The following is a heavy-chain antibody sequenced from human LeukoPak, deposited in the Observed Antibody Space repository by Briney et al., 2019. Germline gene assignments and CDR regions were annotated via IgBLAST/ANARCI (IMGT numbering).Heavy chain of an antibody. CDR3: ARGPYGSGSYHDY. Sequence: NPGGSLRLSCAASGFTFSDYNMRWIRQAPGKGLEWVSSISRSGSTKYYADSVKGRFTISRDNAKNSLYLQMNSLRAEDTAVYYCARGPYGSGSYHDYWGQGTLVAVSS. D-gene: IGHD3-10*01. CDR2: ISRSGSTK. V-gene: IGHV3-11*04. CDR1: GFTFSDYN. J-gene: IGHJ4*02.